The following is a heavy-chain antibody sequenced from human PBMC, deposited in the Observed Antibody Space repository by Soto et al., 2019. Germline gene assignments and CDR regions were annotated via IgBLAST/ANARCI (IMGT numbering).Heavy chain of an antibody. CDR2: IYYSGST. CDR1: GGSISSSSYY. V-gene: IGHV4-39*07. CDR3: ARNDRGYYDSSGYSDY. D-gene: IGHD3-22*01. Sequence: SETLSLTCTVSGGSISSSSYYWGWIRQPPGKGLEWIGSIYYSGSTYYNPSLKSRVTISVDTSKNQFSLKLSSVTAADTAVYYCARNDRGYYDSSGYSDYWGQGTLVTDSS. J-gene: IGHJ4*02.